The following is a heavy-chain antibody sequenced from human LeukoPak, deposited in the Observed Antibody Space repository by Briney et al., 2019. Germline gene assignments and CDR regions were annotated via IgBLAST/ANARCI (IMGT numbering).Heavy chain of an antibody. CDR1: GGTFSSYA. CDR2: ISAYNGNT. V-gene: IGHV1-18*01. Sequence: ASVKVSCKASGGTFSSYAISWVRQAPGQGLEWMGWISAYNGNTNYAQKLQGRVTMTTDTSTSTAYMELRSLRSDDTAVYYCARDQEAGSSPLDYWGQGTLVTVSS. J-gene: IGHJ4*02. D-gene: IGHD1-26*01. CDR3: ARDQEAGSSPLDY.